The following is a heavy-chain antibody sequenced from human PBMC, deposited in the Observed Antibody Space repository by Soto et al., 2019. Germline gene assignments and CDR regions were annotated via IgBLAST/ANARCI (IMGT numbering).Heavy chain of an antibody. V-gene: IGHV3-64*01. CDR1: GFTFSSCG. CDR2: ISANGGST. J-gene: IGHJ5*02. Sequence: PGGYLRLSCVASGFTFSSCGMHWVRQSPGKGLEYVSAISANGGSTFYANSVKGRFTVSRDNSKNTLYLQMGSLRVEDMAVYYCARGFATGVCFFDLWGQGTLDIGSS. CDR3: ARGFATGVCFFDL. D-gene: IGHD3-3*01.